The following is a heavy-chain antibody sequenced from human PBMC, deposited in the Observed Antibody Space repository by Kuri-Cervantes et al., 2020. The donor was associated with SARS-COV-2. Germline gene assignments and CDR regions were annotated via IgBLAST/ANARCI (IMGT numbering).Heavy chain of an antibody. CDR3: ARDVLRFLEWLDYYYYYGMDV. J-gene: IGHJ6*02. CDR2: ISAYNGNT. Sequence: ASVKVSCKASGYTFTSYGISWVRQAPGQGLEWMGWISAYNGNTNYAQKLQGRVTMTTDTSTSTAYMELRSLRSDDTAAYHCARDVLRFLEWLDYYYYYGMDVWGQGTTVTVSS. CDR1: GYTFTSYG. D-gene: IGHD3-3*01. V-gene: IGHV1-18*04.